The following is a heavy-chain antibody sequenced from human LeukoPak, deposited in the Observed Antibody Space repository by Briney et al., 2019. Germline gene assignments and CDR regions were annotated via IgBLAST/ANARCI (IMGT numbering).Heavy chain of an antibody. CDR2: ISGSGGST. D-gene: IGHD1-1*01. J-gene: IGHJ4*02. CDR3: AKASNTWNYFDY. Sequence: GGSLRLSCAASGFTFSSYAMSWVRQAPGKGLEWVSAISGSGGSTYYADSVKGRFTISRDNSKNALSLQMNSLRAEDTAIYYCAKASNTWNYFDYWGQGTLVTVSS. V-gene: IGHV3-23*01. CDR1: GFTFSSYA.